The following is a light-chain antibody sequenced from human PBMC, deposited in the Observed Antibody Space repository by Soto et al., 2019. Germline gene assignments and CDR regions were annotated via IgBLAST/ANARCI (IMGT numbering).Light chain of an antibody. Sequence: QAVATQEPSLTVSPGGTVTLTCASSTGAVTSRHYPYWFQQKPGQVPRALIYETSNKHSWTPARFSGSLLGGIPALDLSGAQPGDEGDCYCPLSDSGVRVVGGGTELTVL. CDR2: ETS. CDR3: PLSDSGVRV. CDR1: TGAVTSRHY. V-gene: IGLV7-46*01. J-gene: IGLJ3*02.